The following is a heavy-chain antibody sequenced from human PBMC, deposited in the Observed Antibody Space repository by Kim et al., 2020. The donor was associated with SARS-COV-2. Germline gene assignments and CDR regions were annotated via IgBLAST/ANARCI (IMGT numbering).Heavy chain of an antibody. J-gene: IGHJ4*02. CDR1: GFTFSSYA. V-gene: IGHV3-23*01. CDR3: AKEGSSSWYFYRGYYFDY. Sequence: GGSLRLSCAASGFTFSSYAMSWVRQAPGKGLEWVSAISGSGGSTYYADSVKGRFTISRDNSKNTLYLQMNSLRAEDTAVYYCAKEGSSSWYFYRGYYFDYWGQGTLVTVSS. CDR2: ISGSGGST. D-gene: IGHD6-13*01.